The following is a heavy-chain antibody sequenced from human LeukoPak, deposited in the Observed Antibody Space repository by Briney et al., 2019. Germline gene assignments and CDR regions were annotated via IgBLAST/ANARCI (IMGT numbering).Heavy chain of an antibody. CDR3: ARILRYFDWLSYPYYYYYYMDV. V-gene: IGHV4-61*02. CDR2: IYTSGST. CDR1: GGSISSGSYY. J-gene: IGHJ6*03. D-gene: IGHD3-9*01. Sequence: SETLSLTCTVSGGSISSGSYYWSWIRQPAGKGLEWIGRIYTSGSTNYNPSLKSRVTISVDTSKNQFSLKLSSVTAADTAVYYCARILRYFDWLSYPYYYYYYMDVWGKGTTVTISS.